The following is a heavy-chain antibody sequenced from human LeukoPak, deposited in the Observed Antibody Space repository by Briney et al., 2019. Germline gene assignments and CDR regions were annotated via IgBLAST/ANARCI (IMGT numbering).Heavy chain of an antibody. CDR2: IYTSGST. CDR3: AGTLTRGYYYYYMDV. D-gene: IGHD1-1*01. J-gene: IGHJ6*03. Sequence: SETLSLTCTVSGGSISSYYWSWIRQPAGKGLEWIGRIYTSGSTNYNPSLKSRATMSVDTSKTQFSLKLSSVTAADTAVYYCAGTLTRGYYYYYMDVWGKGTTVTVSS. V-gene: IGHV4-4*07. CDR1: GGSISSYY.